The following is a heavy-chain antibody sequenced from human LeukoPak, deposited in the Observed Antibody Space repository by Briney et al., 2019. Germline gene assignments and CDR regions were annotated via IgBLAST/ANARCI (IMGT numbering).Heavy chain of an antibody. CDR3: AREPPQYSSSPGGFDI. D-gene: IGHD6-6*01. CDR1: GFTFSSYW. J-gene: IGHJ3*02. V-gene: IGHV3-7*01. Sequence: GGSLRLSCAASGFTFSSYWMSWVRQAPGKGLEWVANIKQDGSKQYYVDSVKGRFTISRGNAKNSLYLQMNSLRAEDTAVYYCAREPPQYSSSPGGFDIWGQGTMVSVSS. CDR2: IKQDGSKQ.